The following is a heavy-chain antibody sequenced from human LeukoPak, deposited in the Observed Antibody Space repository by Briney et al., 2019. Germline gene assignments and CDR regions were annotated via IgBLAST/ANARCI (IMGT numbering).Heavy chain of an antibody. CDR2: ITGSGGST. Sequence: PGGSLGLSCAASGFTFSLYAMSWVRQAPGKGLEWVSTITGSGGSTYYADSVRGRFTISRDNSKNTLYLQMISLRAEDTAVYYCAKGGGSSWYYFDYWGQGTLVTVSS. CDR3: AKGGGSSWYYFDY. J-gene: IGHJ4*02. CDR1: GFTFSLYA. D-gene: IGHD6-13*01. V-gene: IGHV3-23*01.